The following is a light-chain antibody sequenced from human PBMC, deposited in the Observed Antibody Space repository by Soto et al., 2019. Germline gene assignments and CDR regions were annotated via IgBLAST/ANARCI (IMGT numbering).Light chain of an antibody. J-gene: IGLJ1*01. CDR1: KYDLGAYNF. Sequence: QSALTQPASVSGSPGQSITIPCTGTKYDLGAYNFVSWYQQHPGKAPKLMIYEVSNRPSGVSNRFSGSKSGSTASLTISGLQTEDEADYYCSSYSSSSTPYVFGTGTKVTVL. V-gene: IGLV2-14*01. CDR3: SSYSSSSTPYV. CDR2: EVS.